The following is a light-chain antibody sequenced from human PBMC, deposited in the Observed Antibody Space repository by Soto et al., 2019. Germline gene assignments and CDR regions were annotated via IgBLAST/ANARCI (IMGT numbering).Light chain of an antibody. CDR3: QSYDSSLSGAV. V-gene: IGLV1-40*01. CDR2: VNS. Sequence: QSVLTQPPSVSGAPGQRVTISCTGSSSNIGAGYDVHWYQQLPGTAPKLLIYVNSNRPSGVPDRFSGSKSGTSASLAITGLQAEDEADYYYQSYDSSLSGAVFGGGTQLTVL. CDR1: SSNIGAGYD. J-gene: IGLJ7*01.